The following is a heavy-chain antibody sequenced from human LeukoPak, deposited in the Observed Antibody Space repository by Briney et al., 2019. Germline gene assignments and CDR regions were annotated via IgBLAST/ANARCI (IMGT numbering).Heavy chain of an antibody. CDR3: ATSAAVRLFDY. D-gene: IGHD2-2*01. CDR1: GFTFSSYE. J-gene: IGHJ4*02. CDR2: ISGSGSTI. Sequence: GGSLRLSCAASGFTFSSYEMNWVRQAPGKGLEWVSYISGSGSTIYYADSVKGRFTISRDNAKISLYLQMNSLRAEDTAIYYCATSAAVRLFDYWGQGALVTVSS. V-gene: IGHV3-48*03.